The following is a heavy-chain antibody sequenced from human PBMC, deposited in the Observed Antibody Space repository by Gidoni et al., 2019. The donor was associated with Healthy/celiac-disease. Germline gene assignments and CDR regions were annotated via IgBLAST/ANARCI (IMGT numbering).Heavy chain of an antibody. V-gene: IGHV4-4*07. Sequence: QVQLQESGPGLVKPSETLSLTCTVSGGSISSYYWSWIRQPAGKGLEWIGRIYTSGSTNYNPSLKSRVTMSVDTSKNQCSLKLSSVTAADTAVYYCAREIAAAGNNWFDPWGQGTLVTVSS. CDR3: AREIAAAGNNWFDP. D-gene: IGHD6-13*01. J-gene: IGHJ5*02. CDR2: IYTSGST. CDR1: GGSISSYY.